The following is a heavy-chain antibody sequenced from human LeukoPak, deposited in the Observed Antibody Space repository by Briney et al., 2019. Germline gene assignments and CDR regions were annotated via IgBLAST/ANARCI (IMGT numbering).Heavy chain of an antibody. J-gene: IGHJ6*02. CDR2: IYHSGST. CDR3: ARGKRYYYYYGMDV. CDR1: GYSISSGYY. V-gene: IGHV4-38-2*02. Sequence: SETLSLTCTVSGYSISSGYYWGWIRQPPGKGLEWIGSIYHSGSTYYNPSLKSRVTISVDTSKNQFSLKLSSVTAADTAVYYCARGKRYYYYYGMDVWGQGTTVTVSS.